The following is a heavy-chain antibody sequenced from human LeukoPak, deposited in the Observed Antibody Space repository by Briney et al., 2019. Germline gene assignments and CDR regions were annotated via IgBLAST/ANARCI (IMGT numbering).Heavy chain of an antibody. V-gene: IGHV4-61*01. CDR3: ARIVTTGSYFDY. D-gene: IGHD4-17*01. CDR1: GGSVSSGSYY. CDR2: IYYIGST. Sequence: PSETPSLTCTVSGGSVSSGSYYWSWIRQPPGKGLEWIAYIYYIGSTNSNPSLKSRVTISVDTSKNQFSLKLSSVTAADTAVYYCARIVTTGSYFDYWGQGTLVTVSS. J-gene: IGHJ4*02.